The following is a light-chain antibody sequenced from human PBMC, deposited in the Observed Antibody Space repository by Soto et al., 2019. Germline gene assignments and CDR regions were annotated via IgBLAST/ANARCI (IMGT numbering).Light chain of an antibody. V-gene: IGKV3-20*01. CDR1: QSIGSNY. CDR3: QQYGSSPWT. Sequence: EIVLTQTPGTLSLSPGERATLSCRASQSIGSNYLAWYQQKPGQAPRLLIYIASSRATGIPDRFSGSGSGTDLTLTISRMEPEDFAVYYCQQYGSSPWTFGQGTKVEI. CDR2: IAS. J-gene: IGKJ1*01.